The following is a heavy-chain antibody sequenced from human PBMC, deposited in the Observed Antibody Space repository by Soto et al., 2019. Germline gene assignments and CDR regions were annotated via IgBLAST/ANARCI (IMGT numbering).Heavy chain of an antibody. D-gene: IGHD6-19*01. CDR3: ARRVAGDSIDY. CDR1: GGSISSSSYY. Sequence: SETLSLTCTVSGGSISSSSYYWGWIRQPPGKGLEWIGSIYYSANTYYNPSLKSRVTISVDTSKNRFSLKLSSVTAADTAVYYCARRVAGDSIDYWGQGTLVTVSS. J-gene: IGHJ4*02. CDR2: IYYSANT. V-gene: IGHV4-39*01.